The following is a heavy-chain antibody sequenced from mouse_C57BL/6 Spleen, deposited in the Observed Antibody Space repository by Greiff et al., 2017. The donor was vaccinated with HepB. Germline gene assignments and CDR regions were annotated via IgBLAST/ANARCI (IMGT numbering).Heavy chain of an antibody. Sequence: QVQLQQSGAELVRPGASVTLSCKASGYTFTDYEMHWVKQTPVHGLEWIGAIDPETGGTAYNQKFKGKAILTADKSSSTAYMELRSLTSEDSAVYYCTRWGFVVATDYWGQGTTLTVSS. CDR2: IDPETGGT. CDR1: GYTFTDYE. V-gene: IGHV1-15*01. J-gene: IGHJ2*01. CDR3: TRWGFVVATDY. D-gene: IGHD1-1*01.